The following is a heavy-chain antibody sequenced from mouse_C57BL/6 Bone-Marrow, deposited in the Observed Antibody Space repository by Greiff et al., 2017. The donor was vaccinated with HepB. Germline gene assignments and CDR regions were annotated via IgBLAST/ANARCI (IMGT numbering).Heavy chain of an antibody. Sequence: QVQLQQSGAELVRPGASVKLSCTASGYTFTSYGISWVQQRPGQGLEWIGEIYPGSGNTYYTEKFKGKATMTADKSSSTAYMELSSLTSEDAAVYFCGRRRVFAYWGRGTRVTVSA. CDR2: IYPGSGNT. J-gene: IGHJ3*01. CDR1: GYTFTSYG. V-gene: IGHV1-81*01. CDR3: GRRRVFAY.